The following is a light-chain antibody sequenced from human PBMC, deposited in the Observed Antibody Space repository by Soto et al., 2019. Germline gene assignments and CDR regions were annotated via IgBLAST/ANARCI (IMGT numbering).Light chain of an antibody. CDR1: QSVRNY. Sequence: EIVLTQSPATLSLSPGERATLSCRASQSVRNYLAWYQQKPGQAPSLVIYDASNRATGIPARFSGSGSGTDFTLTISRLEPEDFAVYYCQQRINWPLTFGGGTKVEIK. CDR2: DAS. J-gene: IGKJ4*01. V-gene: IGKV3-11*01. CDR3: QQRINWPLT.